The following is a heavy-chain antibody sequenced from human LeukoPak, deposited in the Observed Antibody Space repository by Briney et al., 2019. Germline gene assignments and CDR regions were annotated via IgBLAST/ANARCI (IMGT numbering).Heavy chain of an antibody. J-gene: IGHJ4*02. CDR2: INPSGGST. CDR1: GYTFTSYY. V-gene: IGHV1-46*01. D-gene: IGHD2-2*01. CDR3: ARDPHGVVVPAAMYSDY. Sequence: ASVKVSCKASGYTFTSYYMHWVRQAPGQGLEWMGIINPSGGSTSYAQKFQGRVTMTRDTSTSTVYMELSSLRSEDTAVYYCARDPHGVVVPAAMYSDYWGQGTLVTVSS.